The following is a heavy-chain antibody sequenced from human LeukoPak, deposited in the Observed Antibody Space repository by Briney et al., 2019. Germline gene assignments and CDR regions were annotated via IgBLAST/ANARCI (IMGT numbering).Heavy chain of an antibody. Sequence: GGSLRLSCAASGSTFSSYWMHWVRQAPGKGLVWVSRINSDGSSTSYADSVKGRFTISRDNAKNTLYLQMNSLRAEDTAVYYCARDTAGITIFGVVTHYYYYMDVWGKGTTVTVSS. CDR3: ARDTAGITIFGVVTHYYYYMDV. J-gene: IGHJ6*03. CDR2: INSDGSST. CDR1: GSTFSSYW. V-gene: IGHV3-74*01. D-gene: IGHD3-3*01.